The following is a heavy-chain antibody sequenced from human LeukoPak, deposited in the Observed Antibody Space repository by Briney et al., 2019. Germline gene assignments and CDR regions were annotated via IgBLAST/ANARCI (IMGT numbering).Heavy chain of an antibody. CDR2: ISGDGGST. CDR1: GFTFDDYA. CDR3: AIDIVVVPAAQQKHYYYYMDV. Sequence: GGSLRLSCAASGFTFDDYAMHWVRQAPGKGLQWVSLISGDGGSTYYADSVKGRFTISRDNSKNTLYLQMNSLRAEDTAVYYCAIDIVVVPAAQQKHYYYYMDVWGKGTTVTVSS. D-gene: IGHD2-2*01. J-gene: IGHJ6*03. V-gene: IGHV3-43*02.